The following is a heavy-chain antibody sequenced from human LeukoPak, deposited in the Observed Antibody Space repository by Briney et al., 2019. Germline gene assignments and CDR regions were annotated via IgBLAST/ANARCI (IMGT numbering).Heavy chain of an antibody. CDR3: AKVDVLSSWYFYFDY. D-gene: IGHD6-13*01. V-gene: IGHV3-53*01. Sequence: PGGSLRLSCTASGFTVSNNYMSWVRQAPGKGLEWVSISYSDTNTNYADSVKGRFTISRDTSQNTLSLQMNSLRAEDTAVYYCAKVDVLSSWYFYFDYWGQGTLVTVSS. CDR1: GFTVSNNY. J-gene: IGHJ4*02. CDR2: SYSDTNT.